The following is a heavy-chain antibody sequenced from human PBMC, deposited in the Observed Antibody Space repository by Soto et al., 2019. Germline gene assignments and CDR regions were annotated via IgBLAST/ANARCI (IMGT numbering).Heavy chain of an antibody. CDR1: GFTFSDYY. V-gene: IGHV3-11*01. Sequence: GGSLRLSCAASGFTFSDYYMSWIRQAPGKGLEWVSYISSSGSTIYYADSVKGRFTISRDNAKNSLYPQMNSLRAEDTAVYYWARDRIIRARRKWFDPWGQGTLVTVSS. J-gene: IGHJ5*02. CDR2: ISSSGSTI. D-gene: IGHD6-6*01. CDR3: ARDRIIRARRKWFDP.